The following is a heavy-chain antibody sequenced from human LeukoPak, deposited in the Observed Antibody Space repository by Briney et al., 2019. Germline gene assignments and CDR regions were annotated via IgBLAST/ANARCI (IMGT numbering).Heavy chain of an antibody. CDR1: GFTFDDYA. D-gene: IGHD4-17*01. CDR2: ISWNSGSI. J-gene: IGHJ6*02. Sequence: TGGSLRLSCAASGFTFDDYAMHWVRQAPGKGLEWVSGISWNSGSIGYADSVKGRFTISRDNAKNSLYLQMNSLRAEDTAVYYCAKEVTTVTTWGYYYYGMDVWGQGTTVTVSS. CDR3: AKEVTTVTTWGYYYYGMDV. V-gene: IGHV3-9*01.